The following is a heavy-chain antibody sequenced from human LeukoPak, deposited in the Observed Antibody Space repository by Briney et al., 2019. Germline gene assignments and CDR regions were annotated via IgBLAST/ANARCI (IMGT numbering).Heavy chain of an antibody. Sequence: SVKVSCKASGGTFSSYAISWVRQAPGQGLEWMGGIIPIFGAANYAQKFQGRVTMTRDTSTSTVYMELSSLRSEDTAVYYCARDWDSSDDYWGQGTLVTVSS. CDR3: ARDWDSSDDY. CDR2: IIPIFGAA. V-gene: IGHV1-69*05. J-gene: IGHJ4*02. D-gene: IGHD6-25*01. CDR1: GGTFSSYA.